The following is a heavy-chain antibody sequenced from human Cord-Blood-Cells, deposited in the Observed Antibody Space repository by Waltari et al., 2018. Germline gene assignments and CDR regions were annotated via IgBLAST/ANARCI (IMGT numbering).Heavy chain of an antibody. CDR3: ARALTVTTAFDI. CDR1: GYTFTGYY. Sequence: QVQLVQSGAEVKKPGASVKVSCKASGYTFTGYYMHWVRQAPGQGLEWMGRINPTSGGTNYAQKFQGRVTMTRDTSISTAYMELGRLRSDDTAVYYCARALTVTTAFDIWGQGTMVTVSS. CDR2: INPTSGGT. V-gene: IGHV1-2*06. J-gene: IGHJ3*02. D-gene: IGHD4-4*01.